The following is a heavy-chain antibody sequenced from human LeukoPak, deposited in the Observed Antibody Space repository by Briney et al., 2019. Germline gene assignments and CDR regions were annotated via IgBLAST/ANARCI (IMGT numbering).Heavy chain of an antibody. CDR2: INSDGSRT. CDR3: AKDRDITMVRGVILEKQWGLFDY. J-gene: IGHJ4*02. Sequence: PGGSLRLSCAASGFTFSSYWMHWVRQAPGKGLVWVSRINSDGSRTYYADSVKGRFTISIDNSKNTLYLQMNSLRAEDTAVYYCAKDRDITMVRGVILEKQWGLFDYWGQGTLVTVSS. V-gene: IGHV3-74*01. CDR1: GFTFSSYW. D-gene: IGHD3-10*01.